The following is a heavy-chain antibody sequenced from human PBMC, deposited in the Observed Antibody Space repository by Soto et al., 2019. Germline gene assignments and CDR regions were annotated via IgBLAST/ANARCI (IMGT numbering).Heavy chain of an antibody. CDR3: ARVALGCSSTSCPQDV. J-gene: IGHJ6*02. V-gene: IGHV6-1*01. CDR2: THYRSKWYN. D-gene: IGHD2-2*01. CDR1: GDSVSSNSAA. Sequence: PSQTLSLTCAISGDSVSSNSAAWNWIRQSPSRGLEWLGRTHYRSKWYNDYAVSVKSRITINPDTSKNQFSLQLNSVTPEDTAVYYCARVALGCSSTSCPQDVWGQGTTVTVSS.